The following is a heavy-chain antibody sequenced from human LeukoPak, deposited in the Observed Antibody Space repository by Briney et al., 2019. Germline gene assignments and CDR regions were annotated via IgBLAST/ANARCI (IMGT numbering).Heavy chain of an antibody. Sequence: PSETLSLTCAVYGGSFSGYYWSWIRRPPGKGLEWIGEINHSGSTNYNPSLKSRVTISVDTSKNQFSLKLSSVTAADTAVYYCARGYCSGGSCYSSYYYYYGMDVWGQGTTVTVSS. CDR1: GGSFSGYY. CDR3: ARGYCSGGSCYSSYYYYYGMDV. D-gene: IGHD2-15*01. V-gene: IGHV4-34*01. J-gene: IGHJ6*02. CDR2: INHSGST.